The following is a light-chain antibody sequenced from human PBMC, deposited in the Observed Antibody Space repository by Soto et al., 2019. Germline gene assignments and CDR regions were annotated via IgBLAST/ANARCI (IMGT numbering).Light chain of an antibody. CDR3: AAWDASLGGFYV. CDR1: RSSVGSNT. V-gene: IGLV1-44*01. Sequence: LTQPPSASGTPGQRVTISCSGSRSSVGSNTVNWYQHLPGTAPKLLIYSNNHRPSGVPDRFSASKAGASASLAISGLQSEDEGDYYCAAWDASLGGFYVFGSGTKVTVL. CDR2: SNN. J-gene: IGLJ1*01.